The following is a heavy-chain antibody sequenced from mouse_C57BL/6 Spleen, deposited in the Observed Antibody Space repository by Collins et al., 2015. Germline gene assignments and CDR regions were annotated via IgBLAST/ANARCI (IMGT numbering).Heavy chain of an antibody. J-gene: IGHJ4*01. CDR2: IDPNSGGT. CDR3: ARRTGTGAMDY. D-gene: IGHD4-1*01. V-gene: IGHV1-72*01. Sequence: QVQLQQPGAELVKPGASVKLSCKASGYTFTNYWMHWVKQRPGRGLEWIGRIDPNSGGTKYNEKFKSEATLTVDKPSSTAYMLLSSLTSEDSAVYYCARRTGTGAMDYWGQGTSVTVSS. CDR1: GYTFTNYW.